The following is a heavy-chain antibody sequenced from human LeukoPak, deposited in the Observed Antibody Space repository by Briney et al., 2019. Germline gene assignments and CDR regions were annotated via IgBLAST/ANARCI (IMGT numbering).Heavy chain of an antibody. CDR1: GYTFTDYY. CDR3: ARGAYYYDSSGYPDY. Sequence: ALVKVSCRASGYTFTDYYIHWVRQAPGQGLEWMGWINPNSGGTNYAQKFQGWVTMTRDTSISTAYMELSRLRSDDTAVYYCARGAYYYDSSGYPDYWGQGTLVTVSS. V-gene: IGHV1-2*04. J-gene: IGHJ4*02. CDR2: INPNSGGT. D-gene: IGHD3-22*01.